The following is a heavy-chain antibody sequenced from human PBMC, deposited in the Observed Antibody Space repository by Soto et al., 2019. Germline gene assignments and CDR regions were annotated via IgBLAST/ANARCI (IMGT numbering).Heavy chain of an antibody. CDR2: ISYDGSNK. J-gene: IGHJ4*02. CDR1: GFTFSSYG. CDR3: AKARIWSYYSQYYFDY. D-gene: IGHD1-26*01. Sequence: QVQLVESGGGVVQPGRSLRLSCAASGFTFSSYGMHWVRQAPGKGLEWVAVISYDGSNKYYADSVKGRFTISRDNSKNTLYLQMNSLRAEDTAVYYCAKARIWSYYSQYYFDYWGQGTLVTVSS. V-gene: IGHV3-30*18.